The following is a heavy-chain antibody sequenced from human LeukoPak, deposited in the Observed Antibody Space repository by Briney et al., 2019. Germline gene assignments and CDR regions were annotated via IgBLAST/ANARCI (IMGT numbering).Heavy chain of an antibody. V-gene: IGHV3-11*04. Sequence: GGSLRLSCAASGFTFSDSYMTWIRQAPGKGLEWVSYISNSGSSIYYADSVKGRFTISRDNAKNSLYLQMNSLRAEDTAVYYCAREEYSYGFLYYYYMDVWGKGTTVTVSS. CDR1: GFTFSDSY. D-gene: IGHD5-18*01. CDR3: AREEYSYGFLYYYYMDV. CDR2: ISNSGSSI. J-gene: IGHJ6*03.